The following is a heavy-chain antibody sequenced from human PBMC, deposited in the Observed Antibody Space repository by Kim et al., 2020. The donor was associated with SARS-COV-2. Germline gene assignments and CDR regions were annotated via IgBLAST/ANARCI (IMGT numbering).Heavy chain of an antibody. CDR3: ARSRFNGMEV. CDR1: GFTLSSYW. CDR2: INSDESYS. J-gene: IGHJ6*02. V-gene: IGHV3-74*01. Sequence: GGSLRLSCVASGFTLSSYWMHWVRQAPGKGLVWVSRINSDESYSNYVDSVKGRFTVSRDNAQNTLYLQMNSLRVEDTAVYYCARSRFNGMEVWGQGTTVAVSS.